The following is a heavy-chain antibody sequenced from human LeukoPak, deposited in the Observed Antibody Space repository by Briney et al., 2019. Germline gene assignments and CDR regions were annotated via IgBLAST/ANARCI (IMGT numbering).Heavy chain of an antibody. D-gene: IGHD4-17*01. Sequence: GGSLRLSCAGSGFTFGRYWMSWVRQAPGKGLEWVANIKQDGSEKYYVDSVKGRFTISRDNAKNSLYLQMNSLRAEDTAVYYCASCFGDYYHAAFDIWGQGTMVTVSS. CDR1: GFTFGRYW. CDR3: ASCFGDYYHAAFDI. V-gene: IGHV3-7*01. CDR2: IKQDGSEK. J-gene: IGHJ3*02.